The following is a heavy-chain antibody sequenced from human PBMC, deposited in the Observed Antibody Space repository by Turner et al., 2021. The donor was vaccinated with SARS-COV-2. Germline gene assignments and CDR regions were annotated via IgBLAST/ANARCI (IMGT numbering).Heavy chain of an antibody. V-gene: IGHV1-2*02. D-gene: IGHD3-22*01. Sequence: QVHLVQSGAEVKKPGASVKVSCKASGYTFTGYYLHWVRQAPGQGLEWMGWINPNIGDTNYAQKFQGRVTMTRDTSISTAYMELSSLRSDDTAVYYCARGTYYYDISAYRNDAFDIWGQGTMVTVSS. J-gene: IGHJ3*02. CDR1: GYTFTGYY. CDR2: INPNIGDT. CDR3: ARGTYYYDISAYRNDAFDI.